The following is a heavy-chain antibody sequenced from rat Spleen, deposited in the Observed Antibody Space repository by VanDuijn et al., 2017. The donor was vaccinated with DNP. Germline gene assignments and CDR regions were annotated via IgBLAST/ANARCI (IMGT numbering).Heavy chain of an antibody. Sequence: EVLLQESGPGLVKPSQSLSLTCSVTFYSITSSYNWNWIRKFPENRLEWMGYISYSGGTRYNPSLKSRISITRDTSENQFFLHLNSVTTEDTATYYCARWSRYFDYWGQGVMVTVSS. CDR1: FYSITSSY. CDR2: ISYSGGT. CDR3: ARWSRYFDY. V-gene: IGHV3-1*01. J-gene: IGHJ2*01.